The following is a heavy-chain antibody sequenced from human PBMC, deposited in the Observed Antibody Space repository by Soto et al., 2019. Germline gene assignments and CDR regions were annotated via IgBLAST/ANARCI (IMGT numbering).Heavy chain of an antibody. CDR1: GGSVSGYY. CDR3: ARHSNEYRKSLDY. J-gene: IGHJ4*02. D-gene: IGHD1-1*01. CDR2: IHYTGSS. V-gene: IGHV4-59*08. Sequence: QLQLQESGPGLVKPSETLSLTCTVSGGSVSGYYWSWIRQPPGKGLEWIAYIHYTGSSNSNPSLESRATMSMDTSKNQFSLKLSSVTAADTAVYYCARHSNEYRKSLDYWGKGTLVTVSS.